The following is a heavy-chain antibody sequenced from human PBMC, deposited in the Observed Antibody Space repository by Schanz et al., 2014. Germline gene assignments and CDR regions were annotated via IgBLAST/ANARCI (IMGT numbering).Heavy chain of an antibody. D-gene: IGHD6-13*01. V-gene: IGHV4-39*01. CDR1: GFTFSSYA. Sequence: QVQLVESGGGLVKPGGSLRLSCAASGFTFSSYAMSWIRQPPGKGLEWIASMYYGGKTYYDPSLKSRLTISVDTSKTPSPLTLTSVTAADTAVYYCAGQHTWYSHFALWGQGTLVSVSS. CDR3: AGQHTWYSHFAL. J-gene: IGHJ4*02. CDR2: MYYGGKT.